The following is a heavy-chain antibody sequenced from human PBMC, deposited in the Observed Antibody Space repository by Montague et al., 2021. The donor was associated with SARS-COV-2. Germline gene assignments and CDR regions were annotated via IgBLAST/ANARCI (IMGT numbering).Heavy chain of an antibody. V-gene: IGHV2-70*01. J-gene: IGHJ6*02. CDR2: IDWDXDK. CDR1: GSSLSTSGMC. Sequence: PALVKPTQTLTLTCTFSGSSLSTSGMCVSWIRQPPGKALEWLALIDWDXDKYYSTSLKTRLTISKDTSKNQVVLTMTNMDPVDTATYYCARISYDILTGYYYGMDVWGQGTTVTVSS. CDR3: ARISYDILTGYYYGMDV. D-gene: IGHD3-9*01.